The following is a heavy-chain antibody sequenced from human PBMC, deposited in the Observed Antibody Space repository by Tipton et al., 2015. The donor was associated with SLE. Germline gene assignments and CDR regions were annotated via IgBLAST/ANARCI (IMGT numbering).Heavy chain of an antibody. CDR3: ARESINTEHFDY. D-gene: IGHD1-14*01. V-gene: IGHV3-74*01. CDR2: IDRDGSTT. CDR1: GFTFSSYW. J-gene: IGHJ4*02. Sequence: GSLRLSCAASGFTFSSYWMHWVRQAPGKGLVWVSRIDRDGSTTTYADSVKDRFTISRDNAKNTLYLQMNSLKAEDTAVYSCARESINTEHFDYWGQGTLVTVSS.